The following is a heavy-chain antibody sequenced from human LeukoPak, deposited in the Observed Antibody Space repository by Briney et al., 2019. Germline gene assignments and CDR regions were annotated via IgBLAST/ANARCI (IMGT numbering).Heavy chain of an antibody. D-gene: IGHD6-13*01. CDR2: ISAYNGNT. CDR1: GYTFTSYG. V-gene: IGHV1-18*01. Sequence: PGASVTVSCKASGYTFTSYGISWVRQAPGQGIEWMGWISAYNGNTNYAHKLQGRVTMTTDTSTSTAYMELRSLRSDDTAVYYCAREYSSSGGDWFDPWGQGTLVTVSS. CDR3: AREYSSSGGDWFDP. J-gene: IGHJ5*02.